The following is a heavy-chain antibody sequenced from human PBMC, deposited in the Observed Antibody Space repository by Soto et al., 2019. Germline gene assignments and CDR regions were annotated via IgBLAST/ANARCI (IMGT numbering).Heavy chain of an antibody. V-gene: IGHV4-31*03. J-gene: IGHJ3*02. CDR1: GGSISSGGYY. CDR2: IYYSGST. CDR3: ARGSTMGYCSSTSCLADAFDI. D-gene: IGHD2-2*01. Sequence: QVQLQESGPGLVKPSQTLSLTCTVSGGSISSGGYYWSWIRQHPGKGLEWIGYIYYSGSTHYNPSLKSRVTISVDTSKNEFSLKLTSVTAADTALYYCARGSTMGYCSSTSCLADAFDIWGQGTMVTVSS.